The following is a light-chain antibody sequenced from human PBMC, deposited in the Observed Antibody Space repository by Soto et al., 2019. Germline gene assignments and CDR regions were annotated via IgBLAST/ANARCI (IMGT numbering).Light chain of an antibody. Sequence: DIQMTQSPSSLSASVGDRVTITCQASQDISNYLNWYQQKPGKAPKLLIYDASNLETGVPSRFSGSGSGADFTLTIGSLQPEDFATYYCQQSYTTPRTFGQGTKVEVK. CDR1: QDISNY. J-gene: IGKJ1*01. CDR3: QQSYTTPRT. V-gene: IGKV1-39*01. CDR2: DAS.